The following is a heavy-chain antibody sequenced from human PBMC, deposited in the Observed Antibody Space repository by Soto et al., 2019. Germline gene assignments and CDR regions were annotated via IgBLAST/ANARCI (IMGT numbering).Heavy chain of an antibody. J-gene: IGHJ4*02. CDR3: ANSPANRRSFDY. CDR1: GFTFSSYG. V-gene: IGHV3-30*18. Sequence: PGGSLRLSCAASGFTFSSYGMHWVRQAPGKGLEWVAVISYDGSNKYYADSVKGRFTISRDNSKNTLYLQMNSLRAEDTAVYYCANSPANRRSFDYWGQGTLVTVSS. CDR2: ISYDGSNK.